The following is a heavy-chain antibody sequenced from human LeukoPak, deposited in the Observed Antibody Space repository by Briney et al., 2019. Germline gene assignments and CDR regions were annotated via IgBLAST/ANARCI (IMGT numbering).Heavy chain of an antibody. CDR1: GFTFSSYA. CDR3: GIDSNCSRPSCYAPIFDY. V-gene: IGHV3-30*02. J-gene: IGHJ4*02. Sequence: PGGSLRLSCAAYGFTFSSYAIHLVRQAPGKGLEWVALIGYDGTKEYYADSVKGRFTISRDNSKNTLYLQMKSLRAEDTAVYYCGIDSNCSRPSCYAPIFDYWGQGALVTVSS. CDR2: IGYDGTKE. D-gene: IGHD2-2*01.